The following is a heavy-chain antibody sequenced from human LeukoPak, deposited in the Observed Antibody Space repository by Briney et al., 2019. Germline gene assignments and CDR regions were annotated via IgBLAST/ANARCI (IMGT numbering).Heavy chain of an antibody. CDR1: GFTFSSYA. V-gene: IGHV3-30-3*01. J-gene: IGHJ5*02. Sequence: GGSLRLSCAASGFTFSSYAMHWVRQAPGKGLGWVAVISYDGSNKYYADSVKGRFTISRDNSKNTLYLQMNSLRAEDTAVYYCARREDIVVVPAAIQKAPWGRGTLVTVSS. CDR3: ARREDIVVVPAAIQKAP. D-gene: IGHD2-2*02. CDR2: ISYDGSNK.